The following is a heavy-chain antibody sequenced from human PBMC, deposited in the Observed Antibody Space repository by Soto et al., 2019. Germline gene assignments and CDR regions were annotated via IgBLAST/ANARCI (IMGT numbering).Heavy chain of an antibody. CDR3: ARDYYDFWSGYPDHHFGY. CDR2: INPNSGGT. Sequence: ASVKVSCKASGYTFTGYYMHWVRRAPGQGLEWMGWINPNSGGTNYAQKFQGWVTMTRDTSISTAYMELSRLRSDDTAVYYCARDYYDFWSGYPDHHFGYWGQGTLVTVSS. CDR1: GYTFTGYY. J-gene: IGHJ4*02. V-gene: IGHV1-2*04. D-gene: IGHD3-3*01.